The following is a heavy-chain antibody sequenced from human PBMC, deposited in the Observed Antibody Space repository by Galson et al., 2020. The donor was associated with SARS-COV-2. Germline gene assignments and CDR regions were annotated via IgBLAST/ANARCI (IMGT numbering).Heavy chain of an antibody. Sequence: ASVKVSCKVSGYTLTELSMHWVRQAPGKGLEWMGGFDPEDGETIYAQKFQGRVTMTEDTSTDTAYMELSSLRSEDTAVYYCATAPPYYYDSSGPGGWFDPWGQGTLGTVSS. J-gene: IGHJ5*02. D-gene: IGHD3-22*01. CDR2: FDPEDGET. CDR3: ATAPPYYYDSSGPGGWFDP. V-gene: IGHV1-24*01. CDR1: GYTLTELS.